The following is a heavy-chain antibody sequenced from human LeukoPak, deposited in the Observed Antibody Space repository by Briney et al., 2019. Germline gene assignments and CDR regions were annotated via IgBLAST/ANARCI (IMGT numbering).Heavy chain of an antibody. CDR1: GGSFSGYY. CDR2: INHSGST. D-gene: IGHD6-13*01. CDR3: ARIRSIAAAGGEYFQH. J-gene: IGHJ1*01. V-gene: IGHV4-34*01. Sequence: SETLSLTCAVYGGSFSGYYWSWIRQPPGKGLEWIGEINHSGSTNYNPSLKSRVTISVDTSKNQFSLKLSSVTAADTAVYYCARIRSIAAAGGEYFQHWGQGTLVTVSS.